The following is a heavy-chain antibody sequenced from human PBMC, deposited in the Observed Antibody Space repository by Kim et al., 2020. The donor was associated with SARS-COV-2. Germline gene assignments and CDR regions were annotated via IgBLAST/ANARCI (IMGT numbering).Heavy chain of an antibody. Sequence: GESLKISCKVSGDSFSSYWISWVRQMPGKGLEWIGRIDPSDSYTNYSPSFQGHVIMSGDKSIDTAYLQWRGLMTSDSATYFCAWSRVRGILRMDFDFWGRGTLVTVSS. D-gene: IGHD3-10*01. J-gene: IGHJ4*02. CDR3: AWSRVRGILRMDFDF. V-gene: IGHV5-10-1*01. CDR1: GDSFSSYW. CDR2: IDPSDSYT.